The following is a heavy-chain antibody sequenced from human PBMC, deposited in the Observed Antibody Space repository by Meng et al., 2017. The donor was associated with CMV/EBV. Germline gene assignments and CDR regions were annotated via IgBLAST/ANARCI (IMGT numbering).Heavy chain of an antibody. CDR1: GFTFSSYE. CDR3: ARDLAVAGSYYYYGMDV. Sequence: GESLKISCAASGFTFSSYEMNWVRQAPGKGLEWVSYISSSGSTIYYADSVKGRFTISRDNAKNSLYLQMNSLRAKDTAVYYCARDLAVAGSYYYYGMDVWGQGTTVTVSS. J-gene: IGHJ6*02. V-gene: IGHV3-48*03. CDR2: ISSSGSTI. D-gene: IGHD6-19*01.